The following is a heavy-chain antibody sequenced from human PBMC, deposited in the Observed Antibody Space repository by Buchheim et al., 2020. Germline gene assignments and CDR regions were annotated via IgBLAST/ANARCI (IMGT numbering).Heavy chain of an antibody. V-gene: IGHV4-59*01. D-gene: IGHD3-3*02. CDR2: IYSSGVT. CDR3: ARHFNDGAAFFDS. Sequence: QVQLRESGPGLVKPSETLSLTCTVSGGSIISYYWSWLRQPPGKRLEWIGYIYSSGVTNYNASLKSRVTMSVDPSTNQFSLKLNSVTAADTAFYYCARHFNDGAAFFDSWGQGTL. J-gene: IGHJ4*02. CDR1: GGSIISYY.